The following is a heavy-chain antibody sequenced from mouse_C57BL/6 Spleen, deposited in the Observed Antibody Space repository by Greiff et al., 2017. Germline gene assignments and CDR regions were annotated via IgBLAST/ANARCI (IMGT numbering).Heavy chain of an antibody. V-gene: IGHV3-6*01. J-gene: IGHJ4*01. Sequence: EVKLLESGPGLVKPSQSLSLTCSVTGYSITSGYYWNWIRQFPGNKLEWMGYISYDGSNNYNPSLKNRISITRDTSKNQFFLKLNSVTTEDTATYYCARGDLGGLYAMDYWGQGTSVTVSS. CDR3: ARGDLGGLYAMDY. CDR1: GYSITSGYY. CDR2: ISYDGSN. D-gene: IGHD1-1*02.